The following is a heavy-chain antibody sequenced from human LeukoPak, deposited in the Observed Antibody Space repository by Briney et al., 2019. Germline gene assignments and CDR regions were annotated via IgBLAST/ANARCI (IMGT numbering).Heavy chain of an antibody. CDR2: INPNSGGT. CDR3: AGGGCSGGGCYGGFWFDP. V-gene: IGHV1-2*04. CDR1: GYTFTGYY. J-gene: IGHJ5*02. Sequence: ASVKVSCKASGYTFTGYYMHWVRQAPGQGLEWMGWINPNSGGTNYAQKFQGWVTMTRDTSISTSYMELRRLRSVDTAVDCCAGGGCSGGGCYGGFWFDPWGQGTLVTVSS. D-gene: IGHD2-15*01.